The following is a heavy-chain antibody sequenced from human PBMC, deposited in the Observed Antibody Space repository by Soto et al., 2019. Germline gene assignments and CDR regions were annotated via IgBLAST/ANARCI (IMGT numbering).Heavy chain of an antibody. Sequence: GVSLSLSCASSGFPFISNGMTWVLQAPGQGLEWVSIISGNSDTTYYADSVKGRFTVSRDNSKNTLYLQMNSLRVEDTARDYCVKDTNWDEHGWGQGTPVTVAS. J-gene: IGHJ4*02. D-gene: IGHD1-26*01. V-gene: IGHV3-23*01. CDR2: ISGNSDTT. CDR3: VKDTNWDEHG. CDR1: GFPFISNG.